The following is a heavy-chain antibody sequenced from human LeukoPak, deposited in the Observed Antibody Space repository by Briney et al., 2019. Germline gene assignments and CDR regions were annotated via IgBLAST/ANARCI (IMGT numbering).Heavy chain of an antibody. CDR3: ASRCSSTSCRYYFDY. J-gene: IGHJ4*02. CDR2: IIPIFGTA. V-gene: IGHV1-69*05. Sequence: ASVEVSCKASGGTFSSYAISWVRQAPGQGLEWMGGIIPIFGTANYAQKFQGRVTITTDESTSTAYMELSSLRSEDTAAYYCASRCSSTSCRYYFDYWGQGTLVTVSS. D-gene: IGHD2-2*01. CDR1: GGTFSSYA.